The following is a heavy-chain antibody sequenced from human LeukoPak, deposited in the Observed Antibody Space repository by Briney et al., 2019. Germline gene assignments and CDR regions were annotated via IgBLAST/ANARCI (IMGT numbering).Heavy chain of an antibody. CDR1: GFTFSSYG. CDR3: ARGSGSYYASEVDY. D-gene: IGHD1-26*01. V-gene: IGHV3-30*03. Sequence: GGSLRLSCAASGFTFSSYGMHWVRQAPGKGLEWVAVISYDGSNKYYADSVKGRFTISRDNSKNTLYLQMNSLRAEDTAVYCCARGSGSYYASEVDYWGQGTLVTVSS. CDR2: ISYDGSNK. J-gene: IGHJ4*02.